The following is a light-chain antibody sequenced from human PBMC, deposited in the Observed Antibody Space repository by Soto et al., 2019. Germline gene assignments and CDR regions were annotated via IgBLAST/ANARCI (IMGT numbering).Light chain of an antibody. CDR1: QSVSSN. Sequence: EIVMTQSPATLSVSPGERATLSCRASQSVSSNLAWYQQKPGQDPRLLIYGASTRATGIPARFSGSGSGTEFTLTISSLQSEDCAVYYCQQYNNWPPWTFGQGTKVEIK. CDR2: GAS. V-gene: IGKV3-15*01. J-gene: IGKJ1*01. CDR3: QQYNNWPPWT.